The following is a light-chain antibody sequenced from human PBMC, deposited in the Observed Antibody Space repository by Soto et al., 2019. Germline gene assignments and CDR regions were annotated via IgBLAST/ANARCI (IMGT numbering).Light chain of an antibody. CDR2: GAS. V-gene: IGKV3-20*01. CDR1: HSVSSTY. CDR3: QQYGSSPST. Sequence: EIVLTQSPGTLSLSPGERATLSCRASHSVSSTYLAWYQQNRGQAPRLLIYGASSRATGLPDRFSGSGSGTDFTLTISRLEPEDFAVYYCQQYGSSPSTFGQGTRLEIK. J-gene: IGKJ5*01.